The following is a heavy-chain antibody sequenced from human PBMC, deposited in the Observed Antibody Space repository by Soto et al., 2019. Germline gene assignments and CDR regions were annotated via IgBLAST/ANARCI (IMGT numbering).Heavy chain of an antibody. CDR3: ARDGVAVAGSIAPNWFDP. CDR1: GFTFSSYG. V-gene: IGHV3-33*01. J-gene: IGHJ5*02. Sequence: VGSLRLSCAASGFTFSSYGMHWVRQAPGKGLEWVAVIWYDGSNKYYADSVKGRFTISRDNSKNTLYLQMNSLRAEDTAVYYCARDGVAVAGSIAPNWFDPWGQGTLVTVSS. CDR2: IWYDGSNK. D-gene: IGHD6-19*01.